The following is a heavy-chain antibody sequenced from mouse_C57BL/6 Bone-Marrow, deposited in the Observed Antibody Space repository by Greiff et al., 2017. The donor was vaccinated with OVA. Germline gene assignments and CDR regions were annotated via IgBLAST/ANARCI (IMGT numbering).Heavy chain of an antibody. Sequence: QVQLQQPGAELVKPGASVKLSCKASGYTFTSYWMHWVKQRPGQGLEWIGMIHPNSGSTNYNEKFKSKATLTVDKSSSTAYMQRSSLTSEDSAVYYCARRRLSPYYFDYWGQGTTLTVSS. D-gene: IGHD1-1*02. CDR1: GYTFTSYW. CDR2: IHPNSGST. CDR3: ARRRLSPYYFDY. J-gene: IGHJ2*01. V-gene: IGHV1-64*01.